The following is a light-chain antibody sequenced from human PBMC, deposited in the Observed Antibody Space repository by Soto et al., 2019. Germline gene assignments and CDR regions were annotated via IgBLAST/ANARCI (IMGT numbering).Light chain of an antibody. V-gene: IGKV1-5*01. CDR1: QTINNK. CDR2: DGY. J-gene: IGKJ2*01. CDR3: HQYDTYFRYT. Sequence: DIQMTQSPATLSASVGDRATITCRASQTINNKLSWYQKKTGKAPKLLIYDGYTLKSGVPSRFSGSGSGTEFTLTIGSMQPDDFANYYCHQYDTYFRYTFGQGTKLDIK.